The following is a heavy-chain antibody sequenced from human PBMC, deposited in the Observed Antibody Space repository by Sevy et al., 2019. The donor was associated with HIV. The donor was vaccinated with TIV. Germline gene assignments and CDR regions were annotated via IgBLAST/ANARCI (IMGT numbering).Heavy chain of an antibody. D-gene: IGHD2-2*01. V-gene: IGHV3-30*18. CDR1: GFTFSSYG. CDR2: ISYDGSNK. J-gene: IGHJ6*02. Sequence: GGSLRLSCAASGFTFSSYGMHWVRQAPGKGLEWVAVISYDGSNKYYADSVKGRFTISRDNSKNTLYLQMNSLRAEDTAVYYCAKDNIVVVVPADFYGMDVWGQGTTVTVSS. CDR3: AKDNIVVVVPADFYGMDV.